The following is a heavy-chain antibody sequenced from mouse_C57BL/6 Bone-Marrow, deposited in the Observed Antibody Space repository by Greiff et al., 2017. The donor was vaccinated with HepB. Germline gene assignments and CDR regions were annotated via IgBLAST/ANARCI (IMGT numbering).Heavy chain of an antibody. CDR2: IDPENGDT. D-gene: IGHD1-1*01. Sequence: EVQRVESGAELVRPGASVKLSCTASGFNIKDDYMHWVKQRPEQGLEWIGWIDPENGDTEYASKFQGKATITADTSSNTAYLQLSSLTSEDTAVYYCTTRYYGSGAYWGQGTLVTVSA. CDR1: GFNIKDDY. J-gene: IGHJ3*01. CDR3: TTRYYGSGAY. V-gene: IGHV14-4*01.